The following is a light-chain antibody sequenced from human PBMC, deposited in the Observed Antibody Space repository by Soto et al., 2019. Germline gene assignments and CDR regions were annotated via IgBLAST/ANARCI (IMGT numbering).Light chain of an antibody. V-gene: IGKV3-11*01. CDR2: DAS. CDR1: QSVSSY. Sequence: EIVLTQSPATLSLSPGERATLSCRASQSVSSYLAWYQQKPGQAPRLLIYDASNRATGIPARFSGSGSGTDFTLTISSLEPEDFAVYYCQQRSYCPIPFGQGTRLEIK. CDR3: QQRSYCPIP. J-gene: IGKJ5*01.